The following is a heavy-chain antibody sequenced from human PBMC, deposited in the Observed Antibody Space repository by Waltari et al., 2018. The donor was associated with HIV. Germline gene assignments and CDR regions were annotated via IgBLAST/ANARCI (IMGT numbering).Heavy chain of an antibody. CDR3: ARMIVVVVAATGAFES. J-gene: IGHJ3*02. Sequence: EVQLVESGGGLVQPGGSLRLPCAASGFTFSTYWMSWVRQAPGRGLGWVDKIKQEGSEKYYVDAVKGRFTISRDNAKNSLYLQMNSLRAEDTAVYYCARMIVVVVAATGAFESWGQGTMVTVSS. D-gene: IGHD2-15*01. CDR1: GFTFSTYW. CDR2: IKQEGSEK. V-gene: IGHV3-7*01.